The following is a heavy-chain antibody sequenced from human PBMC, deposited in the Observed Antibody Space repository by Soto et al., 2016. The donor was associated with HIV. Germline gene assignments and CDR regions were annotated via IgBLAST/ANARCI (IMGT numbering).Heavy chain of an antibody. J-gene: IGHJ2*01. V-gene: IGHV1-2*02. CDR3: ARDSYGSGSREGNVVRTP. CDR1: GYTFTGYY. D-gene: IGHD3-10*01. Sequence: QVQLVQSGAEVKKPGASVKVSCKASGYTFTGYYMHWVRQAPGQGLEWMGWINPNSGGTNYAQKFQGRVTMTRDTSISTAYMDLRSLRSDDTAVYYCARDSYGSGSREGNVVRTPRGR. CDR2: INPNSGGT.